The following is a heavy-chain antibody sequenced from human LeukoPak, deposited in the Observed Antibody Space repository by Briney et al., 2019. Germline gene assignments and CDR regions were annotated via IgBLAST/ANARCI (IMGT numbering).Heavy chain of an antibody. J-gene: IGHJ3*02. V-gene: IGHV3-48*01. Sequence: GGSLKLSCAASGFTFSSYGMTWVRQAPGKGLEWVSYIGGSSNSIYYADSVKGRFTISRDNARNSLYLQMNSLRAEDTAVYYCARSPIIWGQGTMVTVSS. CDR1: GFTFSSYG. CDR2: IGGSSNSI. CDR3: ARSPII.